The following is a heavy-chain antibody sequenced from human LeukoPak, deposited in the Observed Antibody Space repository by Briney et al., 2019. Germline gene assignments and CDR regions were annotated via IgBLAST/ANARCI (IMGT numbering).Heavy chain of an antibody. CDR2: ISSSSSYI. CDR3: ARDRMWSGYCSSTSCRTNDY. V-gene: IGHV3-21*01. D-gene: IGHD2-2*01. CDR1: GFTFSSYS. J-gene: IGHJ4*02. Sequence: GGSLRLSCAASGFTFSSYSMNWVRQAPGKGLAWVSSISSSSSYIFYADSVKGRFTISRDNAKNSLYLQMNSLRAEDTAVYYCARDRMWSGYCSSTSCRTNDYWGQGTLVTVSS.